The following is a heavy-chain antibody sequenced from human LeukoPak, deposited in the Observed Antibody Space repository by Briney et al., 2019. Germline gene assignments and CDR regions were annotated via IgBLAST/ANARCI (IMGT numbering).Heavy chain of an antibody. D-gene: IGHD2-8*02. J-gene: IGHJ4*02. CDR2: ISGSGHTT. CDR3: AKQATGGYYPFDF. V-gene: IGHV3-23*01. Sequence: PGGSLRLSCAASGFTFSSYAMSWVRQAPGKGLEWVSSISGSGHTTDYADSVKGRFTITRDDSKNTLWLQMNSLRAEDTAVYFCAKQATGGYYPFDFWGQGTLVTVSS. CDR1: GFTFSSYA.